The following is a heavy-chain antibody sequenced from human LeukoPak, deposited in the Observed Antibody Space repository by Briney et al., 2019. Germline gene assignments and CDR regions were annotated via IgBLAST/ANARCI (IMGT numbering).Heavy chain of an antibody. Sequence: SVKVSCKASGGTFSSYAISWVRQAPGQGLEWMGRIIPILGIANYAQRFQGRVTITADKSTSTAYMELSSLRSEDTAVYYCARYYYDSSGYSEPFDYWGQGTLVTVSS. CDR3: ARYYYDSSGYSEPFDY. D-gene: IGHD3-22*01. CDR1: GGTFSSYA. CDR2: IIPILGIA. V-gene: IGHV1-69*04. J-gene: IGHJ4*02.